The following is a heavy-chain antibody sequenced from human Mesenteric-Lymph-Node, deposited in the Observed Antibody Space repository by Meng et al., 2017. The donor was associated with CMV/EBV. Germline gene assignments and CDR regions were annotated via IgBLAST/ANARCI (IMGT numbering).Heavy chain of an antibody. CDR1: YTFRYYG. CDR2: ISIYTGKT. J-gene: IGHJ4*02. V-gene: IGHV1-18*01. D-gene: IGHD6-13*01. CDR3: ARDLIGGGSSSISSLGY. Sequence: YTFRYYGISWVRKAPGQGLEWMGWISIYTGKTSYAQNLQGRVTMTTDASTSTAYMELSSLQSEDTAIYYCARDLIGGGSSSISSLGYWGQGTLVTVSS.